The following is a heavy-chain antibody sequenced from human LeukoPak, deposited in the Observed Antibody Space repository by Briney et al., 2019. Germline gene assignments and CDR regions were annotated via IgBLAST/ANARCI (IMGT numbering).Heavy chain of an antibody. V-gene: IGHV3-74*01. Sequence: GGPLRLSCAASGFTFSSYWMHWVRQAPGKGLVWVSRINTDGSSTSYADSVKGRFTISRDNAKNTLYLQMNSLRAADTAVYYCARVRYGPGKAFDIWGQGTMVTVSS. CDR3: ARVRYGPGKAFDI. CDR1: GFTFSSYW. J-gene: IGHJ3*02. D-gene: IGHD3-16*01. CDR2: INTDGSST.